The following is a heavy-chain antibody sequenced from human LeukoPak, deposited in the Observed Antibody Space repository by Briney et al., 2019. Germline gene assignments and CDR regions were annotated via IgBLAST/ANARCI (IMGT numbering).Heavy chain of an antibody. D-gene: IGHD3-3*01. CDR2: TYYSGST. Sequence: SQTLSLTCTVSGGSISSGDYYWSWIRQPPGKGLEWIGYTYYSGSTYYNPSLKSRVTISVDTSKNQFSLKLSSVTAADTAVYYCAREHHSRTYYDFWSGYTGGWYFDYWGQGTLVTVSS. V-gene: IGHV4-30-4*08. CDR3: AREHHSRTYYDFWSGYTGGWYFDY. J-gene: IGHJ4*02. CDR1: GGSISSGDYY.